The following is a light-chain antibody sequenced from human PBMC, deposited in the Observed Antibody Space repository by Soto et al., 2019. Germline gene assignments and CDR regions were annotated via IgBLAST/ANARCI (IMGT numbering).Light chain of an antibody. CDR2: DAS. Sequence: EIVLTQSPATLSLSPGERATLSCRASQSINRHLAWYRQKPGQAPRLLIYDASNRATGIPARFSGSGSGTDFTLTISSLEPEDFAVYYCQQYGSSPSTFGGGTKVEIK. V-gene: IGKV3-11*01. CDR1: QSINRH. J-gene: IGKJ4*01. CDR3: QQYGSSPST.